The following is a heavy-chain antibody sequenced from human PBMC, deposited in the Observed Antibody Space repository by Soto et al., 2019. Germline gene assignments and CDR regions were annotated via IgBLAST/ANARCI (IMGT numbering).Heavy chain of an antibody. J-gene: IGHJ4*02. CDR1: GGTFSSYA. CDR3: ARAGYSGYDLSRSGGYFDY. D-gene: IGHD5-12*01. Sequence: QVQLVQSGAEVKKPGSSVKVSCKASGGTFSSYAISWVRQAPGQGLAWMGGIIPIFGTANYAQKFQGRVTITADESTSTAYMELSSLRSEDTAVYYCARAGYSGYDLSRSGGYFDYWGQGTLVTVSS. V-gene: IGHV1-69*01. CDR2: IIPIFGTA.